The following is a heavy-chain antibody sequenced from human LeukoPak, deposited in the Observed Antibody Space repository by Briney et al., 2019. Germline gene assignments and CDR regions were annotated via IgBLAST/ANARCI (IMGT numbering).Heavy chain of an antibody. CDR3: AKDRQQLADY. J-gene: IGHJ4*02. CDR1: GFTFSSYG. Sequence: PGGSLRLSCAASGFTFSSYGMHWVRQAPGKGLERVAFIRYDGSNKDYADSVKGRFTISRVNSKNTLYLQMNSLRAEDTAVYYCAKDRQQLADYWGQGTLVTVSS. CDR2: IRYDGSNK. V-gene: IGHV3-30*02. D-gene: IGHD6-13*01.